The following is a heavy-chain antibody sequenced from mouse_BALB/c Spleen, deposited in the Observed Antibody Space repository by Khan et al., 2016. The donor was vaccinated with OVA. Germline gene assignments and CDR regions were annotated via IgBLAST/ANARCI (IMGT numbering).Heavy chain of an antibody. D-gene: IGHD1-1*01. CDR1: GYTFTSYW. V-gene: IGHV1S81*02. CDR2: TTPTNGRT. CDR3: ARIKKIVATYFDY. J-gene: IGHJ2*01. Sequence: QVQLQQSGAELVKAGASVKMSCKASGYTFTSYWMHWVKQRLGQGLEWFAETTPTNGRTYYNEKFKSKATLTVDKSSSTAYMLLSGPTFEDSAVHYCARIKKIVATYFDYWGQGTTLTVSS.